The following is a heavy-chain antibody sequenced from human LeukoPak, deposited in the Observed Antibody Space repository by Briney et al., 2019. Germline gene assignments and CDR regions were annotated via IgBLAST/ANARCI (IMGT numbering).Heavy chain of an antibody. J-gene: IGHJ4*02. D-gene: IGHD3-22*01. CDR2: ISGSGTTI. CDR1: RFTFSSYE. Sequence: PGGSLRLSCAASRFTFSSYEMNWVRQAPGKGLEWVSYISGSGTTIYYADSVKGRLTISRDNAKSSLYLQMNSLRAEDTAVYYCARENYYDSSGFTWGQGTLVTVSS. V-gene: IGHV3-48*03. CDR3: ARENYYDSSGFT.